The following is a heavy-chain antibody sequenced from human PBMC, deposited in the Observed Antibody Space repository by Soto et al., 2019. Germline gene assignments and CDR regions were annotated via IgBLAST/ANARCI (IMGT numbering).Heavy chain of an antibody. CDR2: INPMLGVA. CDR3: ARGPAQFDP. D-gene: IGHD2-2*01. J-gene: IGHJ5*02. V-gene: IGHV1-69*10. CDR1: GGSFSSLV. Sequence: SVRVSCKASGGSFSSLVISWLRQAPGQGPEWMGGINPMLGVANFAQKFQDRVTITADESTTTAYMELSSLRSEDTAVYYCARGPAQFDPWGQGTLVTVSS.